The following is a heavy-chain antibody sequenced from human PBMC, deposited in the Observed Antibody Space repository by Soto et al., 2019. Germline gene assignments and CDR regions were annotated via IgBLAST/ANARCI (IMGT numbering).Heavy chain of an antibody. J-gene: IGHJ3*02. CDR3: ARCMRALRTDDVFDI. Sequence: QVQLVQSGAEVKKPGSSVRVSCKASGDTFNKFGISWVRQAPGQGLEWMGGIIPMYGAANSAQKFRDRVSITADESTSTVYMYLSSLISEDTAVYFCARCMRALRTDDVFDIWGTGPVVTVSS. CDR1: GDTFNKFG. CDR2: IIPMYGAA. V-gene: IGHV1-69*01.